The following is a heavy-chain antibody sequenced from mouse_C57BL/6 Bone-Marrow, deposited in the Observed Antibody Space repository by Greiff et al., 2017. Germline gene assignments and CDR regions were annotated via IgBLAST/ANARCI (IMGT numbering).Heavy chain of an antibody. CDR1: GYTFTDYN. J-gene: IGHJ3*01. D-gene: IGHD1-1*01. CDR2: INPNNGGT. CDR3: AREWNYYGSSYGFAY. V-gene: IGHV1-22*01. Sequence: VQLQQSGPELVKPGASVKMSCKASGYTFTDYNMPWVKQSHGKSLEWIGYINPNNGGTSYNQKFKGKATLTVNKSSSTAYMELRSLTSEDSAVYYCAREWNYYGSSYGFAYWGQGTLGTVSA.